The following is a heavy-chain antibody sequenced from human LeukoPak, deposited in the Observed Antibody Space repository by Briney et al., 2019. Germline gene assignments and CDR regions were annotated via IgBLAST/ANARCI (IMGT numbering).Heavy chain of an antibody. V-gene: IGHV4-4*07. CDR1: GGSISSYY. CDR2: IYTSGST. Sequence: SSETLSLTCTVSGGSISSYYWSWIRQPAGKGLEWVGRIYTSGSTNYNPPLKSRVTMSVDTSKNQFSLKLSSVTAADTAVYYCARESRVVASNWFDPWGQGTLVTVSS. D-gene: IGHD5-12*01. CDR3: ARESRVVASNWFDP. J-gene: IGHJ5*02.